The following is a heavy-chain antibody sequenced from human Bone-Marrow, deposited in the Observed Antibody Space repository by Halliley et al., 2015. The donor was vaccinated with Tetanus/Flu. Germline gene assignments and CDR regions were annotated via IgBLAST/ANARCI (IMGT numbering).Heavy chain of an antibody. V-gene: IGHV3-11*05. Sequence: EWVSYITSDSRNTNYADSVKGRFTISRDNAKNSLYLEMNSLGAEDTALYYCARGVVGATSPVDHWGQGTLVTVSS. CDR2: ITSDSRNT. J-gene: IGHJ4*02. CDR3: ARGVVGATSPVDH. D-gene: IGHD1-26*01.